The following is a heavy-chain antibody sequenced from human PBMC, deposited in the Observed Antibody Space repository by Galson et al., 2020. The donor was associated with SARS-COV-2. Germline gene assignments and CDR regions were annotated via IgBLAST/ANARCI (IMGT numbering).Heavy chain of an antibody. CDR2: IYYSGST. Sequence: SETLSLTCTVSGGSISSSSYYWGWIRQPPGKGLEWLGRIYYSGSTYYNPSLKSRVTISVDTSKNQFSLKLSSVTAADTAVYYCARVIVTMIVVVTDNWFDPWGQGTLVTVSS. V-gene: IGHV4-39*07. CDR3: ARVIVTMIVVVTDNWFDP. CDR1: GGSISSSSYY. J-gene: IGHJ5*02. D-gene: IGHD3-22*01.